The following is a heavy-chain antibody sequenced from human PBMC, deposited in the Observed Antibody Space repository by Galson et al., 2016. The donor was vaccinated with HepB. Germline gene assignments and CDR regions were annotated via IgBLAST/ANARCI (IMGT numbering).Heavy chain of an antibody. J-gene: IGHJ4*02. D-gene: IGHD2/OR15-2a*01. V-gene: IGHV3-7*03. CDR1: GFKFSIYW. Sequence: SLRLSCAGSGFKFSIYWMSWVRQAPGKGLEWVADIKQDGTQKYNVDSTEGRITIFRDNAKNSVFLHIHSLRVEDTAVYYCVRDYSTDDTQSQFDYWGQGTLVTVSS. CDR2: IKQDGTQK. CDR3: VRDYSTDDTQSQFDY.